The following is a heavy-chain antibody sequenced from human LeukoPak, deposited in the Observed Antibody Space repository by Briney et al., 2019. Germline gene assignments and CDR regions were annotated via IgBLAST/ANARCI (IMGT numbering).Heavy chain of an antibody. CDR3: ARDDADSAYADGDY. CDR2: IIPLLGIA. J-gene: IGHJ4*02. CDR1: GGIFSSYT. D-gene: IGHD5-12*01. V-gene: IGHV1-69*04. Sequence: ASVKVSCKASGGIFSSYTISWVRQAPGQGLEWMGRIIPLLGIANYAQNVQGRVTIIADKSTSTAYMELSSLRSEDTAVYYCARDDADSAYADGDYWGQGTLVTVSS.